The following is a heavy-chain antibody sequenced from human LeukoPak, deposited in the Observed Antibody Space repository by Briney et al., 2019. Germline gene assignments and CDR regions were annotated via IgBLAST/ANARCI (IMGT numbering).Heavy chain of an antibody. Sequence: RLSXSXSGFTFSNYAMEWVRQAPGKGLEYXSXITRDGGSTYYADSVKGRFTISRDNSKNTLYLQMSSLRGEDTAVYYCVKAYCRSTSCYYYYYGMDVWGKGTTVTVSS. D-gene: IGHD2-2*01. CDR1: GFTFSNYA. CDR3: VKAYCRSTSCYYYYYGMDV. CDR2: ITRDGGST. J-gene: IGHJ6*04. V-gene: IGHV3-64D*06.